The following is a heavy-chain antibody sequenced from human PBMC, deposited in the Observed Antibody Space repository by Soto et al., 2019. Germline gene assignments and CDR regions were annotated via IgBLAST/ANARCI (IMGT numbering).Heavy chain of an antibody. CDR2: IYYSGST. Sequence: SETLSLTCTVSCGSISSYYWSWIRQPPGKGLEWIGYIYYSGSTNYNPSLKSRVTISVDTSKNQFSLKLSSVTAADTAVYYCARGHARWYSYGPYAFDIWGQGTTVTVSS. V-gene: IGHV4-59*01. J-gene: IGHJ3*02. CDR3: ARGHARWYSYGPYAFDI. D-gene: IGHD5-18*01. CDR1: CGSISSYY.